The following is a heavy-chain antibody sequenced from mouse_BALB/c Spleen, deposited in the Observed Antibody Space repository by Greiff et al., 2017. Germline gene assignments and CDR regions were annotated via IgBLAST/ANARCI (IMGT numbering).Heavy chain of an antibody. Sequence: EVKLMESGPELVKPGASVKISCKASGYSFTGYFMHWVKQSHGKSLEWIGRINPYNGDTFYNQKFKGKATLTVDKSSSTAHMELLSLTSEDSAVYYCGRGLRRGFDYWGQGTTLTVSS. CDR2: INPYNGDT. CDR3: GRGLRRGFDY. V-gene: IGHV1-37*01. J-gene: IGHJ2*01. CDR1: GYSFTGYF. D-gene: IGHD2-2*01.